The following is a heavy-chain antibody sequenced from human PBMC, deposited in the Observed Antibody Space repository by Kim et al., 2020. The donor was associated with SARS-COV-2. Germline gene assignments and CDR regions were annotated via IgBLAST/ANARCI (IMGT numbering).Heavy chain of an antibody. CDR3: ARDKVDWGVADPFWYFDL. CDR2: ISSSSSTI. V-gene: IGHV3-48*04. D-gene: IGHD2-15*01. Sequence: GGSLRLSCAASGFTFSSYSMNWVRQAPGKGLEWVSYISSSSSTIYYAGSVKGRFTISRDNAKNSLYLQMSSLRAEDTAVYYCARDKVDWGVADPFWYFDLWGRGTLVTVSS. J-gene: IGHJ2*01. CDR1: GFTFSSYS.